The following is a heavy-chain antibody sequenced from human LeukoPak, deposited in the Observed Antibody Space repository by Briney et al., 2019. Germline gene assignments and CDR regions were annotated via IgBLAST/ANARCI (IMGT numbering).Heavy chain of an antibody. CDR3: ARDGDYGTGSYYRGCIDF. CDR1: GYSFTPYY. D-gene: IGHD3-10*01. CDR2: IHPRRGDT. Sequence: GASVTVSCKTSGYSFTPYYIHWVRQAPGQGLEWMGWIHPRRGDTNYAQKFQGRVTMTRDTSISTAYLDLSSLRSDDTAVYYCARDGDYGTGSYYRGCIDFWGQGTPVTVST. V-gene: IGHV1-2*02. J-gene: IGHJ4*02.